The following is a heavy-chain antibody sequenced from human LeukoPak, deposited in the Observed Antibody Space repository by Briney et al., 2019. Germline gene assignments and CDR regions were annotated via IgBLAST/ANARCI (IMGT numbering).Heavy chain of an antibody. J-gene: IGHJ3*02. CDR2: IYHSGST. CDR3: ARDGHGPGIADFDI. Sequence: PSQTLSLTCAVSGGSISSGGYSWSWIRQPPGKGLEWIEYIYHSGSTYYNPSLKSRVTISVDRSKNQFSLKLSSVTAADTAVYYCARDGHGPGIADFDIWGQGTMVTVSS. D-gene: IGHD3-10*01. V-gene: IGHV4-30-2*01. CDR1: GGSISSGGYS.